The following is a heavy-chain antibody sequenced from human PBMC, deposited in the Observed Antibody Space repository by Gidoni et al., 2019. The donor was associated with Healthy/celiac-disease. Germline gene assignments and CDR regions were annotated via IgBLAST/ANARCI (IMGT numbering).Heavy chain of an antibody. CDR1: GFTFSSYG. V-gene: IGHV3-33*01. CDR2: IWYDGSNK. Sequence: QVQLVESGGGVVQPGRSLRLSCEASGFTFSSYGMHWVRQAPGKGLEWVAVIWYDGSNKYYADSVKGRFTISRDNSKNTLYLQMNSLRAEDTAVYYCARDGRIAVAGPIDYWGQGTLVTVSS. J-gene: IGHJ4*02. D-gene: IGHD6-19*01. CDR3: ARDGRIAVAGPIDY.